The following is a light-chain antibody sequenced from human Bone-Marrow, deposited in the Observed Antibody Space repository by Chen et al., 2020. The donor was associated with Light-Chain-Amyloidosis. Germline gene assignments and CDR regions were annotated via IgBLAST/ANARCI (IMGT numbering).Light chain of an antibody. CDR2: RDT. CDR1: DLPTKY. V-gene: IGLV3-25*03. J-gene: IGLJ2*01. CDR3: QSADSSVTYEVI. Sequence: SYELTQPPSVSVSPGKTARITCSGDDLPTKYAYWYQQKPGQAPVLVIHRDTERPSGISERFSGSSSGTTATLTISGVQTEDEADYHCQSADSSVTYEVIFGGGTKLTVL.